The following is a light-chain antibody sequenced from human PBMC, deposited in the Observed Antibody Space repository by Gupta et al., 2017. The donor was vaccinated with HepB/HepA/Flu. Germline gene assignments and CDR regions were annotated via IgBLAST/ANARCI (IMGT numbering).Light chain of an antibody. V-gene: IGLV3-21*03. CDR2: DDS. CDR1: HLGRKT. CDR3: HVWDDVSDHWV. Sequence: SYVLTPPPSLSVAPGNTARITCGGTHLGRKTVNQYHQKPGQAPVLVVHDDSGRPSGIPERFSGSNSGNTAALTISRVEAGDEADYYCHVWDDVSDHWVFGGGTKLTVL. J-gene: IGLJ3*02.